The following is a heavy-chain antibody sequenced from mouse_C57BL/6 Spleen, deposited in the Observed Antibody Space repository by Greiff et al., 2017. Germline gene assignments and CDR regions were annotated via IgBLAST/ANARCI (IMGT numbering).Heavy chain of an antibody. CDR1: GYSFTGYY. J-gene: IGHJ2*01. V-gene: IGHV1-42*01. D-gene: IGHD1-1*01. Sequence: EVQLQQSGPELVKPGASVKISCKASGYSFTGYYMNWVKQSPEKSLEWIGEFNPSTGGTTYNQKFKAKATLTVDKSSSTAYMQLKSLTSEDSAVYYCARSLSITTVVGGAHYFDYWGQGTTLTVSS. CDR2: FNPSTGGT. CDR3: ARSLSITTVVGGAHYFDY.